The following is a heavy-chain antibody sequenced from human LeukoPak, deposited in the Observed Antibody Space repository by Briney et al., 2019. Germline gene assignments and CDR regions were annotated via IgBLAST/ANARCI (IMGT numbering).Heavy chain of an antibody. CDR1: GGSITSGSYS. J-gene: IGHJ4*02. V-gene: IGHV4-61*02. D-gene: IGHD6-13*01. CDR2: INTSGST. Sequence: PSETLSLTCTVSGGSITSGSYSWNWIRQPAGKGLEWIGRINTSGSTNYNPSLKSRVTISVDTSKNQFSLKLSSVTAADTAVFYCARKGIAAADPFDYWGQGTLVTVSS. CDR3: ARKGIAAADPFDY.